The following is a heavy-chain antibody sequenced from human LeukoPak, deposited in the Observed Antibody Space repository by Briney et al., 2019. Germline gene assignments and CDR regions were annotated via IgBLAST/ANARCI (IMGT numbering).Heavy chain of an antibody. D-gene: IGHD3-3*01. CDR1: GYSISSGYY. CDR3: ARDYFWSGYYRYFDY. CDR2: IYHSGST. V-gene: IGHV4-38-2*02. J-gene: IGHJ4*02. Sequence: SETLSLTCTVSGYSISSGYYWGWIRQPPGKGLEWIGSIYHSGSTYYNPSLKSRVTISVDTSKNQFSLKLSSVTAADTAVYYCARDYFWSGYYRYFDYWGQGTLVTVSS.